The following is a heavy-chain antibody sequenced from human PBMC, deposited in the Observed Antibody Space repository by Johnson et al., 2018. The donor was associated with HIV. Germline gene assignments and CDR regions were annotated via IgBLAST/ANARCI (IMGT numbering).Heavy chain of an antibody. CDR1: GFTFINAW. V-gene: IGHV3-15*01. CDR3: STDWYSSSWYGALDAFDF. J-gene: IGHJ3*01. D-gene: IGHD6-13*01. CDR2: IKSKTDGGTT. Sequence: EVQLVESGGGLVQPGGSLSLSCAASGFTFINAWMTWVRQSPGKGLEWVGRIKSKTDGGTTDYAAPVKGRFTISREDSKNTLYLQMNSMKTEDTAVYYCSTDWYSSSWYGALDAFDFWGQGTMVTVSS.